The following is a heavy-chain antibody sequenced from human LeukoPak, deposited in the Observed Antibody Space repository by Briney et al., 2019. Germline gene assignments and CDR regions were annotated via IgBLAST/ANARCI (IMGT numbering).Heavy chain of an antibody. J-gene: IGHJ4*02. V-gene: IGHV4-39*07. CDR1: GGSISSSSYY. D-gene: IGHD6-13*01. Sequence: SETLSLTCTVSGGSISSSSYYWGWIRQPPGKGLEWIGSIYYSGSTYYSPSLKSRVTISVGTSKSQFSLNLSSVTAADTAVYYCARGGSSNWTPFDYWGQGTLVTFSS. CDR2: IYYSGST. CDR3: ARGGSSNWTPFDY.